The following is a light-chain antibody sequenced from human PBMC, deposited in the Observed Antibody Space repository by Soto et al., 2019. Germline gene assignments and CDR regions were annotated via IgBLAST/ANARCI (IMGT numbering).Light chain of an antibody. V-gene: IGLV2-8*01. CDR3: SSFAGSSKLV. J-gene: IGLJ3*02. CDR2: EVN. CDR1: SSDVGRYKY. Sequence: QSVLTQPPSASGSPGQSVTISCTGTSSDVGRYKYVSWYQQYPGKAPKVMIYEVNKRPSGVPDRFSGSKSGNTASLTVSGLQTEDEAHYYCSSFAGSSKLVFGGGTKLTDL.